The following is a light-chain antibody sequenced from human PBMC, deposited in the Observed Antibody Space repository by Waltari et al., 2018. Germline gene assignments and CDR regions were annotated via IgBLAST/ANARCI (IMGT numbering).Light chain of an antibody. J-gene: IGLJ2*01. CDR3: AAWDDSLNGVV. Sequence: QSVLTQPPSASGTPGQRVTISCSGSSSNIGSNTVNWYQQLPGTAPKLLIYGNKQRPPGVPDRFSGSKSGTSASLAISGLQSEDEADYYCAAWDDSLNGVVFGGGTKLTVL. V-gene: IGLV1-44*01. CDR1: SSNIGSNT. CDR2: GNK.